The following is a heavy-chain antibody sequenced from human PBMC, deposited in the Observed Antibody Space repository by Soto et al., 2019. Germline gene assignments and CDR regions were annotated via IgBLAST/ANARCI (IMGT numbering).Heavy chain of an antibody. CDR1: RFTFSNYT. CDR2: ISTSSSTI. J-gene: IGHJ4*02. CDR3: ARDLDSSGYYTGNFDY. D-gene: IGHD3-22*01. V-gene: IGHV3-48*02. Sequence: GGSLRLSCAASRFTFSNYTINSVRQAPGKGLECVSYISTSSSTIYYADSVKGRFTISRDNAKNSLYLQMNSLRDEDTAVYYCARDLDSSGYYTGNFDYWGQGTLVTVSS.